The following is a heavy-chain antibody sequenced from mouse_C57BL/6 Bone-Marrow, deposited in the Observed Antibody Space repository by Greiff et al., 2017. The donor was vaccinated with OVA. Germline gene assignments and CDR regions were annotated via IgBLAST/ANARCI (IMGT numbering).Heavy chain of an antibody. CDR2: INPNNGGT. Sequence: VQLQQSGPELVKPGASVKISCKASGYTFTDYYMNWVKQSHGKSLEWIGDINPNNGGTSYNQKFKGKATLTVDKSSRTAYMELRSLTSEDSAVYYCAREAYWGQGTTLTVSS. CDR1: GYTFTDYY. J-gene: IGHJ2*01. CDR3: AREAY. D-gene: IGHD3-2*02. V-gene: IGHV1-26*01.